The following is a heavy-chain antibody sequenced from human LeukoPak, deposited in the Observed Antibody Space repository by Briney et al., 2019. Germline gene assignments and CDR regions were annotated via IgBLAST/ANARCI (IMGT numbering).Heavy chain of an antibody. D-gene: IGHD6-19*01. V-gene: IGHV4-59*01. J-gene: IGHJ4*02. CDR3: ARGGGYSSGLDY. CDR2: IYYRGST. CDR1: GDSISSYY. Sequence: PSETLSLTCTASGDSISSYYWSWIRQPPGKGLEWIGYIYYRGSTTYNPSLKSRVTISVDTSKHQFSLKLISVTAADTAVYYCARGGGYSSGLDYWGQGTLVTVSS.